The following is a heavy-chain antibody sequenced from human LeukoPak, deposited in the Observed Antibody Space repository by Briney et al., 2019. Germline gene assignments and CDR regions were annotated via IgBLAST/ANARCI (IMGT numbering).Heavy chain of an antibody. CDR3: ARRSGWPYYFDY. Sequence: SVKVSCKASGGTFSSYAISWVRQAPGQGLEWMGGIIPIFGTANYAQKFQGRVTITADESTSTAYMELSSLRSDDTAVYYCARRSGWPYYFDYWGQGTLVTVSS. J-gene: IGHJ4*02. CDR1: GGTFSSYA. V-gene: IGHV1-69*13. D-gene: IGHD6-19*01. CDR2: IIPIFGTA.